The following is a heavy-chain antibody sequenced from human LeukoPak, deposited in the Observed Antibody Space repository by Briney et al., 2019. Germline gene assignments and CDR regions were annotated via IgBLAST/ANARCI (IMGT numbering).Heavy chain of an antibody. Sequence: PGGSLRLSCAASGFTFSYYDIHWVRQAPGKGLEWVTVISYDGGNKYYADSVKGRFTISRDNSKNTLYLQMNSLRTEDTAIYYCARRGGYNKHFDYWGQGTLVTVST. J-gene: IGHJ4*02. CDR3: ARRGGYNKHFDY. CDR1: GFTFSYYD. D-gene: IGHD5-24*01. CDR2: ISYDGGNK. V-gene: IGHV3-30*03.